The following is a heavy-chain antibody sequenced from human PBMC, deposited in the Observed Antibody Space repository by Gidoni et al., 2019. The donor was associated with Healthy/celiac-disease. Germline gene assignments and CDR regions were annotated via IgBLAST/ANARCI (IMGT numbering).Heavy chain of an antibody. CDR1: VFPFSSHA. D-gene: IGHD3-3*01. Sequence: HLLESGGCLVQPVGSLTLPCAASVFPFSSHAMNWLRPAPGKGLEWVAGIHHTGASRYYADSVTGRCTTARDDSKNKVYLQASSLTAGDTATYNCERDRETLYYTNTFDIWGPGTVVTVSS. V-gene: IGHV3-23*05. CDR2: IHHTGASR. J-gene: IGHJ3*02. CDR3: ERDRETLYYTNTFDI.